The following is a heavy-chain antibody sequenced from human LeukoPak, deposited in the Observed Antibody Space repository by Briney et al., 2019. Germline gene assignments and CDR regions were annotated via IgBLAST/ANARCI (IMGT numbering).Heavy chain of an antibody. J-gene: IGHJ5*02. Sequence: PSETLSLTCAVYGGSSSGYYWSWIRQPPGKGLEWIGEINHSGSTDYNPSHKSRVTISVDTSKNQFSLKLSSVTAADTAVYYCARASMVRGVNWFDPWGQGTLVTVSS. D-gene: IGHD3-10*01. CDR3: ARASMVRGVNWFDP. V-gene: IGHV4-34*01. CDR1: GGSSSGYY. CDR2: INHSGST.